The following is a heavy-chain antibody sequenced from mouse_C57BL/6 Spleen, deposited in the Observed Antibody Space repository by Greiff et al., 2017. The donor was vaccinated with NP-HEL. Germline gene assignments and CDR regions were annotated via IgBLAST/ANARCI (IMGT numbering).Heavy chain of an antibody. CDR1: GYTFTDYY. V-gene: IGHV1-26*01. D-gene: IGHD1-1*02. J-gene: IGHJ4*01. CDR2: INPNNGGT. CDR3: ARTMAYDYAMDY. Sequence: EVQLQQSGPELVKPGASVKISCKASGYTFTDYYMNWVKQSHGKSLEWIGDINPNNGGTSYNQKFKGKATLTVDKSSSTAYMELRSLTSEDSAVYYCARTMAYDYAMDYWGQGTSVTVSS.